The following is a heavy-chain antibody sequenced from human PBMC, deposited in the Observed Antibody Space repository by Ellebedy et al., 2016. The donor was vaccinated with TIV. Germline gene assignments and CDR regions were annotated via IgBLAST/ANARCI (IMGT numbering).Heavy chain of an antibody. D-gene: IGHD1-1*01. J-gene: IGHJ4*02. CDR1: GYTFASSD. V-gene: IGHV1-8*01. Sequence: AASVKVSCKASGYTFASSDINWVRQANEQGLEWMGWMNPKSGNTGYAQKFQGRVTMTRNTSISTAFMELSSLRSEDTAVYYCTRGRRDNWSSYLFDHWGQGTLVPVSS. CDR3: TRGRRDNWSSYLFDH. CDR2: MNPKSGNT.